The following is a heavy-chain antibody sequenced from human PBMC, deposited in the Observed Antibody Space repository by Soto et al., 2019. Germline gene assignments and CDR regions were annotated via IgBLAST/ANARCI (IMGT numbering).Heavy chain of an antibody. Sequence: VASMKVSCKASGGTFSSYAISWVRQAPGQGLEWMGGIIPIFGTANYAQKFQGRVTITADESTSTAYMELSSLRSEDTAVYYCAETRIRYFDWLFLDAFDIWGQGTMVTVSS. CDR2: IIPIFGTA. V-gene: IGHV1-69*13. J-gene: IGHJ3*02. CDR3: AETRIRYFDWLFLDAFDI. D-gene: IGHD3-9*01. CDR1: GGTFSSYA.